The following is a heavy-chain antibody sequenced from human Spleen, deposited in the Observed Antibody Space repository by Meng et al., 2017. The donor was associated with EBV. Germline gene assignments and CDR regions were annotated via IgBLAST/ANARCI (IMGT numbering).Heavy chain of an antibody. Sequence: AQLRGVGGGLVLPGGSLGLSCVGSGISAYWMHWVRQVPGKGLVWVARINEDGSVINYADSVKGRFTISRDNAKNTVSLQMNSLRVEDTALYYCAKDCFGARDFWGQGTLVTVSS. CDR2: INEDGSVI. CDR1: GISAYW. D-gene: IGHD1-26*01. J-gene: IGHJ4*02. V-gene: IGHV3-74*01. CDR3: AKDCFGARDF.